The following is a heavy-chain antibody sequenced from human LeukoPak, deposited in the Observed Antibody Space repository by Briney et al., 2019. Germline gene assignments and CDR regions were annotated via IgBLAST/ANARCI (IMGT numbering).Heavy chain of an antibody. D-gene: IGHD6-13*01. Sequence: PSETLSLTCAVSGGSISSGGYSWSWIRQXXXXGLEWIGYIYHSGSTYYNPSLKSRVTISVDRSKNQFSLKLSSVTAADTAVYYCTGGIAAAGTLSYWGQGTLVTASS. J-gene: IGHJ4*02. CDR2: IYHSGST. V-gene: IGHV4-30-2*01. CDR3: TGGIAAAGTLSY. CDR1: GGSISSGGYS.